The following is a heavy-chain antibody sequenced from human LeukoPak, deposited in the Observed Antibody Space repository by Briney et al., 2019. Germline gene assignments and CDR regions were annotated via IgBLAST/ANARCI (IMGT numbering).Heavy chain of an antibody. V-gene: IGHV1-69*05. CDR3: ARGVQWLAPPDY. J-gene: IGHJ4*02. CDR2: IIPIFGTA. D-gene: IGHD6-19*01. Sequence: ASVKVSCKASGGTFSSYAISWVRQAPGQGLEWMGGIIPIFGTANYAQKFQGRVTITTDESTSTAYMELSSLRSEDTAVYYCARGVQWLAPPDYWGQGTLVTVSS. CDR1: GGTFSSYA.